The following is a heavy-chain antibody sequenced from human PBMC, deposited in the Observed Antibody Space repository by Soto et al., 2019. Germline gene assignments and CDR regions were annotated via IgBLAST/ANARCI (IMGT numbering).Heavy chain of an antibody. J-gene: IGHJ3*02. CDR1: GFTFSSYW. Sequence: PGGSLRLSCAASGFTFSSYWMSWVRQAPGKGLEWVANIKQDGSEKYYVDSVKGRFTISRDNAMNSLYLQMNSLRAEDTAVYYCARWTPLFTIFGVVTPHAFDIWGQGTMVTVSS. CDR3: ARWTPLFTIFGVVTPHAFDI. D-gene: IGHD3-3*01. V-gene: IGHV3-7*01. CDR2: IKQDGSEK.